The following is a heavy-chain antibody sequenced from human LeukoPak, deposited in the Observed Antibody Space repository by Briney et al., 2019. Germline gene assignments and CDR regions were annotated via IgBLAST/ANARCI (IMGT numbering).Heavy chain of an antibody. CDR2: IIPILGIA. J-gene: IGHJ4*02. D-gene: IGHD5-12*01. CDR3: ARVGGLGGYSGYESLDY. V-gene: IGHV1-69*04. CDR1: GGTFSSYA. Sequence: ASVKVSCKASGGTFSSYAISWVRQAPGQGLEWMGRIIPILGIANYAQKFQSRVTITADKSTSTAYMELSSLRSEDTAVYYCARVGGLGGYSGYESLDYWGQGTLVTVSS.